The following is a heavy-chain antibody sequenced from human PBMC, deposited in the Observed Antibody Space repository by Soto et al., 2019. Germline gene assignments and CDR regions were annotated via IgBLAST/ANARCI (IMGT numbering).Heavy chain of an antibody. CDR1: GYNFASHY. CDR2: INPNGGNT. J-gene: IGHJ4*02. V-gene: IGHV1-46*01. CDR3: GRDTSGLDY. Sequence: QVQLVQSGAEVKKPGASVKVSCQASGYNFASHYIHWVRQAPGQGLEWMGVINPNGGNTRYAQRFQDRLTLTTDTPTNTVYLDLSSLSSDDTAVYYCGRDTSGLDYWGQGTLVTVSS.